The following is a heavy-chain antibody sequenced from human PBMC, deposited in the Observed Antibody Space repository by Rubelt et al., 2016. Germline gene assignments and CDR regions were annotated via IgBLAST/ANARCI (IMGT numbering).Heavy chain of an antibody. D-gene: IGHD7-27*01. CDR2: INHSGST. J-gene: IGHJ6*02. CDR3: ARGVWGPIANYYYGMDV. V-gene: IGHV4-31*03. Sequence: QVQLQESGPGLVKPSQTLSLTCTVSGGSISSGGYYWSWIRQHPGKGLEWIGEINHSGSTNYNPSLKSRVTISVDTSKNQFSLKLSSVTAADTAVYYCARGVWGPIANYYYGMDVWGQGTTVTVSS. CDR1: GGSISSGGYY.